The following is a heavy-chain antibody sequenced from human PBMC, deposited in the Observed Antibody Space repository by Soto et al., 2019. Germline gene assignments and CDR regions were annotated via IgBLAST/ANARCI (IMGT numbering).Heavy chain of an antibody. CDR2: ISGSGDTT. J-gene: IGHJ4*02. V-gene: IGHV3-23*01. CDR1: GFTFKNYA. CDR3: AKEELYCSGGSCFNYFDY. Sequence: EVQLLESGGGLEQPGGSLRLSCAASGFTFKNYAMSWVRQAPGKGLEWVSAISGSGDTTYYADPVKGRFTTSRDNSKNTLYLQINSLRAEDTAVYYCAKEELYCSGGSCFNYFDYWGQGTLVTVSS. D-gene: IGHD2-15*01.